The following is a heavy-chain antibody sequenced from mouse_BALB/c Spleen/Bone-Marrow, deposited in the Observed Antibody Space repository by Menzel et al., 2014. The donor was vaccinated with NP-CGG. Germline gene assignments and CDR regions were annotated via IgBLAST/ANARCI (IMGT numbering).Heavy chain of an antibody. Sequence: QVQLQQPGAELAKPGASVKMSCKASGYTFTSYWMHWVKPRPGQGLEWIGYINPSTGYTEYNQKFKDKATLTADKSSSTAYMQLSSLTSEDSAVYYCARYGNYGDYFDYWGQGTTLTVSS. D-gene: IGHD2-1*01. J-gene: IGHJ2*01. CDR2: INPSTGYT. CDR1: GYTFTSYW. V-gene: IGHV1-7*01. CDR3: ARYGNYGDYFDY.